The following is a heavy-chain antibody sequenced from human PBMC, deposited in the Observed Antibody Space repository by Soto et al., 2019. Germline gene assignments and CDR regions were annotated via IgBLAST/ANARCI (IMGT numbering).Heavy chain of an antibody. D-gene: IGHD3-3*02. CDR3: AIDNWDLAFYYYGMDV. J-gene: IGHJ6*02. CDR2: IYTSGST. V-gene: IGHV4-4*07. CDR1: GGSISSYY. Sequence: SETLSLTCTVSGGSISSYYWSWIRQPAGKGLEWIGRIYTSGSTNYNPSLKSRVTMSVDTSKNQFSLKLSSVTAADTAVYYCAIDNWDLAFYYYGMDVLGQGTTVSV.